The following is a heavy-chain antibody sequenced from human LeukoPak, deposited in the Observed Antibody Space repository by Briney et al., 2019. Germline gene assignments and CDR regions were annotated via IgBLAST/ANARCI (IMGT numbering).Heavy chain of an antibody. CDR3: ARGFRSRYFDL. Sequence: SETLSLTCAVYGGSFSGYYWSWIRQPPGKGLEWIGEINHSGSTNYNPSLKSRVTISVDTSKNQFSLKLSSVTAADTAVYYRARGFRSRYFDLWGRGTLVTVSS. D-gene: IGHD6-13*01. CDR1: GGSFSGYY. CDR2: INHSGST. J-gene: IGHJ2*01. V-gene: IGHV4-34*01.